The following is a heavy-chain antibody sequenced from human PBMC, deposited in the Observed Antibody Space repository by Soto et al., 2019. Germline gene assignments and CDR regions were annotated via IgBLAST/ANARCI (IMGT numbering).Heavy chain of an antibody. V-gene: IGHV4-4*07. Sequence: SETLSLTCTVSGGSINNYWWSWIRQAADKRLEWIGRLHSTGATNYNPSLRSRVTMSVDKSKNQFSLNLASVTAADTAVYYCVRDVPAAGTDWFDPWGQGTRVTV. CDR3: VRDVPAAGTDWFDP. J-gene: IGHJ5*02. D-gene: IGHD6-13*01. CDR2: LHSTGAT. CDR1: GGSINNYW.